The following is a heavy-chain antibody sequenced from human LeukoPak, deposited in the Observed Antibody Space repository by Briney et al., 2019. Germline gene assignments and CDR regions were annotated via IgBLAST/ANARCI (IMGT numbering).Heavy chain of an antibody. CDR1: GLTISNYW. CDR2: IEQDGNGK. Sequence: GGSLRLSCAVSGLTISNYWMNWVRQAPGKGLEWVAKIEQDGNGKVYVDSVKGRFTISRDNSKNTLYLQMNSLRPVDTAVYYCASSYPNLYYYYMDVWGKGTTVTVSS. V-gene: IGHV3-7*01. CDR3: ASSYPNLYYYYMDV. J-gene: IGHJ6*03.